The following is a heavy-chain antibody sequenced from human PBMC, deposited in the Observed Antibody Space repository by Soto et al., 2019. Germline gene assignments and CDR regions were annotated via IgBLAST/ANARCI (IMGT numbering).Heavy chain of an antibody. CDR1: GGTFSSCS. J-gene: IGHJ4*02. Sequence: SVKVSCKASGGTFSSCSISLVLQTPGHGLEWMGGIIPIFGTANYAQKFQGRVTITADESTSTAYMELSSLRSEDTAVYYCARDRVRYYGSGSPFYFDYWGQGTLVTVSS. CDR2: IIPIFGTA. V-gene: IGHV1-69*13. CDR3: ARDRVRYYGSGSPFYFDY. D-gene: IGHD3-10*01.